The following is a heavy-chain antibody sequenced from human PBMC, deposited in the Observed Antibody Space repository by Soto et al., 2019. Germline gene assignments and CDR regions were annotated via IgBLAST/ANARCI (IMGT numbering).Heavy chain of an antibody. CDR3: ARLERDEGWFDP. J-gene: IGHJ5*02. D-gene: IGHD6-25*01. CDR1: SGSLSGSSYY. CDR2: IYYSGST. V-gene: IGHV4-39*01. Sequence: SQTRSLACSVSSGSLSGSSYYGGGIRQPPGKGLEWIGSIYYSGSTYYNPSLKSRVTISVDTSKNQFSLKLSSVTAADTAVYYCARLERDEGWFDPWGQGPLVTVYS.